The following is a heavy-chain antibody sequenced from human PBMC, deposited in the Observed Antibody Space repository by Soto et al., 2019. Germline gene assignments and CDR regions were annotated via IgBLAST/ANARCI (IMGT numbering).Heavy chain of an antibody. V-gene: IGHV4-39*01. CDR1: GDSIRSSSY. Sequence: QLQLQESGPGLVKPSETLSLTCTVSGDSIRSSSYWGWIRQPPGKGLEWIGSIYSTGNTYYNPSLNRQVTISVDTSKNQCSLTVISVTAADTAVYYCRRSSRYSTAVWGHGTTVTVSS. D-gene: IGHD6-13*01. J-gene: IGHJ6*02. CDR3: RRSSRYSTAV. CDR2: IYSTGNT.